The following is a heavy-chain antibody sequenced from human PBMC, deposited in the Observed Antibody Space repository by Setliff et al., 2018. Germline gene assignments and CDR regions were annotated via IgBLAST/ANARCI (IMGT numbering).Heavy chain of an antibody. CDR3: ARDPPSIAAGVPTYGMDV. D-gene: IGHD6-6*01. J-gene: IGHJ6*02. Sequence: GASVKVSCKASGGTFSSYAISWVRQAPGQGLEWMGIINPSGGSTSYAQKFQGRVTMTRDTSTSTVYMELSSLRSEDTAVYYCARDPPSIAAGVPTYGMDVWGQGTTVTVSS. CDR1: GGTFSSYA. V-gene: IGHV1-46*01. CDR2: INPSGGST.